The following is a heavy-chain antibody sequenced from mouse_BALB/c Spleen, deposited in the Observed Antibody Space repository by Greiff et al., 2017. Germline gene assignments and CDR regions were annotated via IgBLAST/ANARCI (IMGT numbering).Heavy chain of an antibody. J-gene: IGHJ4*01. CDR2: IRLKSNNYAT. Sequence: EVHLVESGGGLVQPGGSMKLSCVASGFTFSNYWMNWVRQSPEKGLEWVAEIRLKSNNYATHYAESVKGRFTISRDDSKSSVYLQMNNLRAEDTGIYYCTRGRRWDYAMDYWGQGTSVTVSS. CDR3: TRGRRWDYAMDY. D-gene: IGHD2-12*01. CDR1: GFTFSNYW. V-gene: IGHV6-6*02.